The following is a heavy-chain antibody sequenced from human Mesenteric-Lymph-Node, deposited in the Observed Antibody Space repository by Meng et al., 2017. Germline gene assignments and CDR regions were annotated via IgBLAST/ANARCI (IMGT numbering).Heavy chain of an antibody. V-gene: IGHV4-59*01. CDR2: IYYSGST. J-gene: IGHJ4*02. Sequence: SEPLSLTCPVSGGSISSYSWSWIRQPPGKGLEWIGYIYYSGSTNYNPSLKSRVTISVDTSKNQFSLKLSSVTTADTAVSYCAKGSGDVRHSSGWYEVSGNTDYWGQGTLVTVSS. CDR1: GGSISSYS. D-gene: IGHD6-19*01. CDR3: AKGSGDVRHSSGWYEVSGNTDY.